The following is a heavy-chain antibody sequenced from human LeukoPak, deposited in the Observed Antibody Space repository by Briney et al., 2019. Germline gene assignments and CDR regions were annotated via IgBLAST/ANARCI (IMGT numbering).Heavy chain of an antibody. CDR1: GGTFTSYA. CDR3: ARDNDAGANWFDP. Sequence: GSSVTVSCKASGGTFTSYAISWVRQAPGQGLEWMGGIIPIFGTANYAQKFQGRVTITTDESTSTAYMELSSLRSEDTAVYYCARDNDAGANWFDPWGQGTLVTVSS. V-gene: IGHV1-69*05. D-gene: IGHD1-1*01. J-gene: IGHJ5*02. CDR2: IIPIFGTA.